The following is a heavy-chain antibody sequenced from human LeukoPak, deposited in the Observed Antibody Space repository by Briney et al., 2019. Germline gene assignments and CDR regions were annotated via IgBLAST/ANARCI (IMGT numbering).Heavy chain of an antibody. Sequence: GGSLRLSCTASGFIFSAYEMIWVRQAPGKGLEWVSIIYSGGSTFYADSVKGRFTISRDNSKNTLYLQMNSLRAEDTAVYYCARDLSWFDPWGQGTLVTVST. CDR1: GFIFSAYE. J-gene: IGHJ5*02. CDR2: IYSGGST. CDR3: ARDLSWFDP. V-gene: IGHV3-53*01.